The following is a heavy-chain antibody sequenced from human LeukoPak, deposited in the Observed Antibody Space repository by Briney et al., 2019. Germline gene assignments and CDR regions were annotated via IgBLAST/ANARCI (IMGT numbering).Heavy chain of an antibody. CDR2: ISPNSGSI. CDR1: GFSFKDYV. Sequence: GGSLRLSCVAYGFSFKDYVMRWVRQPPGKGLEWVSGISPNSGSIAYADSVKGRFTISRDNAMNTLFLQMNSLRNEDTAFYYCAKVGGTDITEDYWGRGTLVTVSS. D-gene: IGHD2-15*01. CDR3: AKVGGTDITEDY. V-gene: IGHV3-9*01. J-gene: IGHJ4*02.